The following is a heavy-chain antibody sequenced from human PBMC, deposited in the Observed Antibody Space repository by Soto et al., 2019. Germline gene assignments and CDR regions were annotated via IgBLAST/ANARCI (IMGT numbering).Heavy chain of an antibody. D-gene: IGHD2-21*01. CDR1: GFSLTTGGVG. Sequence: QFTLKESGPTLVKPTQTLTLTCTFSGFSLTTGGVGVGWIRQPPGRSLEWLAVIYWNDDRRRSPSLENRLTIIKDTSKNQVVLTMTNMDPVDTATYYCIYRRASWDYHGLDVWGQGTPVTVSS. J-gene: IGHJ6*02. V-gene: IGHV2-5*01. CDR3: IYRRASWDYHGLDV. CDR2: IYWNDDR.